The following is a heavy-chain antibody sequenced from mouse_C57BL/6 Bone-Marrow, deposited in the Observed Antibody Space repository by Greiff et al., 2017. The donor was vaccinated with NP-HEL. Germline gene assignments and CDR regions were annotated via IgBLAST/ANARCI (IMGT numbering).Heavy chain of an antibody. CDR3: ARERVIYYDCYFDC. CDR2: IHPNSGST. CDR1: GYTFTSYW. Sequence: QVQLQQPGAELVKPGASVKLSCKASGYTFTSYWMHWVKQRPGQGLEWIGMIHPNSGSTNYNEKFKSKATLTVDKSSSTAYMQLSSLTSEDSAVYYCARERVIYYDCYFDCWGQGTTLTVSS. D-gene: IGHD2-4*01. V-gene: IGHV1-64*01. J-gene: IGHJ2*01.